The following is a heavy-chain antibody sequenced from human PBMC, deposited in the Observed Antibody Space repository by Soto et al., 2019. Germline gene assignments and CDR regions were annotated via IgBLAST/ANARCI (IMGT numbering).Heavy chain of an antibody. Sequence: ASVKVSCKASGYTFTIYYMPWGRQAPGQGLEWMGIINPSGGSTSDAQKFQGRVTMTRDTYTSTVYMELSSLRSEDTAVYYCARDLEQLVLCLAHWGQGTLVTVSS. CDR1: GYTFTIYY. D-gene: IGHD6-6*01. CDR3: ARDLEQLVLCLAH. J-gene: IGHJ4*02. V-gene: IGHV1-46*01. CDR2: INPSGGST.